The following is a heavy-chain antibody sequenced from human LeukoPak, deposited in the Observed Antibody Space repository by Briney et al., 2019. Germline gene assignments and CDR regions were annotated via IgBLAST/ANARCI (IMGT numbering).Heavy chain of an antibody. CDR3: ARIASHSSSWYDGGY. J-gene: IGHJ4*02. D-gene: IGHD6-13*01. V-gene: IGHV3-74*01. CDR1: GFXLSSYW. CDR2: INSDGSST. Sequence: PGGSLRLSCAASGFXLSSYWIHWVRQAPGKGLVWVSRINSDGSSTSYADSVKGRFTISRDNAKNTLYLQMNSLRAEDTGVYYCARIASHSSSWYDGGYWGQGTLVTVSS.